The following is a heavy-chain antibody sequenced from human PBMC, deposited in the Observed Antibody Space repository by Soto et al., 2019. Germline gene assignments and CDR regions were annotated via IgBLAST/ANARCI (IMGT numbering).Heavy chain of an antibody. CDR2: INTNTGNP. J-gene: IGHJ5*02. CDR1: GYTFTSYA. Sequence: ASVKVSCKASGYTFTSYAMNWVRQAPGQGLEWMGWINTNTGNPTYTQGFTGRFVFSLDTSVSTAYLQICNLKAEDTAVYYCARALGMYSTENWFDPWGQGTLVTVSS. D-gene: IGHD4-4*01. CDR3: ARALGMYSTENWFDP. V-gene: IGHV7-4-1*01.